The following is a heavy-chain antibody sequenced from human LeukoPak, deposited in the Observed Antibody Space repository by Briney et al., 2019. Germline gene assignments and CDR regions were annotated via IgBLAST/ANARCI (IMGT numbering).Heavy chain of an antibody. Sequence: PSETLSLTCSVSGDSISTYHWNWIRKPPGKGLEWIGYMQSTGNSNYNPSLKSRVSMSVETSKNRIVLNLSSATAADTAVYYCARDKRHSYGRYFDHWGQGLLVTVSP. CDR2: MQSTGNS. D-gene: IGHD5-18*01. V-gene: IGHV4-59*01. CDR3: ARDKRHSYGRYFDH. J-gene: IGHJ4*02. CDR1: GDSISTYH.